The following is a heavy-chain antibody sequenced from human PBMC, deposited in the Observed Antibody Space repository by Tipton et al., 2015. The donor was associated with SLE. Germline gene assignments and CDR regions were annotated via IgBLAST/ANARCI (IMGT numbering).Heavy chain of an antibody. J-gene: IGHJ4*02. D-gene: IGHD1-1*01. CDR2: IWYDGSNK. Sequence: SLRLSCAASGFTFSSYGMHWVRQAPGKGLEWVAVIWYDGSNKYYADSVKGRFTISRDNSKNTLYLQMNSLRAEDTAVYYCARVVSWGTGTLFDYWGQGTLVTVSS. V-gene: IGHV3-33*01. CDR3: ARVVSWGTGTLFDY. CDR1: GFTFSSYG.